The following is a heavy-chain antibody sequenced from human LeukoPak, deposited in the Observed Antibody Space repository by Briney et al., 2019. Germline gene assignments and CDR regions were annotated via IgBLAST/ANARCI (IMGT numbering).Heavy chain of an antibody. Sequence: GGSLRLSCAGSGFTFSSYGMSWVRQAPGKGLEWVSCIRGSGTSTYYADSVKGRFTISRDNSKNTLYLQMNSLRVEDTAVYYCAKGYGDYAVSIDYWGQGTLVTVSS. V-gene: IGHV3-23*01. CDR1: GFTFSSYG. CDR2: IRGSGTST. CDR3: AKGYGDYAVSIDY. D-gene: IGHD4-17*01. J-gene: IGHJ4*02.